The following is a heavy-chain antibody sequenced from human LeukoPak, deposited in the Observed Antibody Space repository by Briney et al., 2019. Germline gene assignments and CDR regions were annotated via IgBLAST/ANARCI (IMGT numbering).Heavy chain of an antibody. CDR3: ARARGIVGAEYGY. V-gene: IGHV3-21*01. Sequence: PGGSLRLSCAASGFTFSSYSMNWVRQAPGKGLEWVSSISSSSSYIYYADSVKGRFTISRDNAKNSLYLQTNSLRAEDTAVYYCARARGIVGAEYGYWGQGTLVTVSS. CDR1: GFTFSSYS. CDR2: ISSSSSYI. D-gene: IGHD1-26*01. J-gene: IGHJ4*02.